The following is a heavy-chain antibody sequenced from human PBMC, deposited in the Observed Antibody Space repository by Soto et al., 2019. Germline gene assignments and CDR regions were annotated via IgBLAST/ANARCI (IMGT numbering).Heavy chain of an antibody. CDR1: GGSISSSSYY. D-gene: IGHD3-16*01. J-gene: IGHJ6*02. Sequence: QLQLQESGPGLVKPSETLSLTCTVSGGSISSSSYYWGWIRQPPGKGLEWIGSIYYSGSTYYNPSRKSRVTLYGDTSKNQFSLKLSSVTAADTAVYYCATHYDYVWGSYLGYYGMDVWGQGTTVTVSS. V-gene: IGHV4-39*01. CDR2: IYYSGST. CDR3: ATHYDYVWGSYLGYYGMDV.